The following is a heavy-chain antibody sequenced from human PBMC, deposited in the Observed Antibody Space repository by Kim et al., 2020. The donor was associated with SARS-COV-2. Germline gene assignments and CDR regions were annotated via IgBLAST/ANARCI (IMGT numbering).Heavy chain of an antibody. V-gene: IGHV3-20*01. CDR3: ARVLSVGANWGYFDL. Sequence: DSVKGRFTISRDNAKNSLYLQMNSLRAEDTALYHCARVLSVGANWGYFDLWGRGTLVTVSS. J-gene: IGHJ2*01. D-gene: IGHD1-26*01.